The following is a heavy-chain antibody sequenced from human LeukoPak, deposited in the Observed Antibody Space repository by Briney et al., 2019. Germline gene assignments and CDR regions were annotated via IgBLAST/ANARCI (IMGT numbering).Heavy chain of an antibody. Sequence: ASVKVSCKASGGTFSSYAIIWVRQAPGQGLEWMGRIIPILGIANYAQKFQGRVTITADKSTSTAYMELSSLRSEDTAVYYCARARRDGYSMYYYYGMDVWGQGTTVTVSS. CDR1: GGTFSSYA. D-gene: IGHD5-24*01. CDR2: IIPILGIA. J-gene: IGHJ6*02. CDR3: ARARRDGYSMYYYYGMDV. V-gene: IGHV1-69*04.